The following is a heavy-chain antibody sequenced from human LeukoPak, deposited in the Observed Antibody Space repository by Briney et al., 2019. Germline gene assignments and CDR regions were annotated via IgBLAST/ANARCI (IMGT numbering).Heavy chain of an antibody. Sequence: GRSLRLSCAASGFIFSAYYMHWVRQSPGKGLEWVADINADGSHSSYADSVKGRFTISRDNARDSLSLQINSLRDEDTAVYYCARDRFLEWSKSPGDYMDVWGKGTTVIVSS. CDR1: GFIFSAYY. CDR3: ARDRFLEWSKSPGDYMDV. D-gene: IGHD3-3*01. V-gene: IGHV3-74*01. CDR2: INADGSHS. J-gene: IGHJ6*03.